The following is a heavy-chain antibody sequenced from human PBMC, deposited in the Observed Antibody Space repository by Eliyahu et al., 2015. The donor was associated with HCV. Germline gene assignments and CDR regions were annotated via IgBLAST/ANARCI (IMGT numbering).Heavy chain of an antibody. CDR3: ARDQGYCSGGSCYSHGFDI. Sequence: QVHLVESGGGVVQPGRSLRLSCAXSGFTFSSYNMPWVRPAPGKGLEWVXIIWNDGTNKHXADSXKGRFTXSRXNAKXTLYLQMNSLRAEDTAVYSCARDQGYCSGGSCYSHGFDIWGQGTMVTASS. J-gene: IGHJ3*02. V-gene: IGHV3-33*01. D-gene: IGHD2-15*01. CDR1: GFTFSSYN. CDR2: IWNDGTNK.